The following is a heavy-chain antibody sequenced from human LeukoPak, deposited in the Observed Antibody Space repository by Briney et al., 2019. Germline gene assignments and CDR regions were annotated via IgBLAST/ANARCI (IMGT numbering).Heavy chain of an antibody. CDR3: ARASLLRGLVGYYFDS. Sequence: GASVKVSCEASGYTFTGYYMHWVRQAPGQGLEWMGRINPNSGGTNYAQKFQGRVTMTRDTSISTAYMELSRLRSDDTAVYYCARASLLRGLVGYYFDSWGQGTPVTVFS. CDR1: GYTFTGYY. V-gene: IGHV1-2*06. J-gene: IGHJ4*02. D-gene: IGHD3-16*02. CDR2: INPNSGGT.